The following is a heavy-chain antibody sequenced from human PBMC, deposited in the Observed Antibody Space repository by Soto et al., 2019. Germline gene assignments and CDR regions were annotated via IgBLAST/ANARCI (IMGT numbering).Heavy chain of an antibody. D-gene: IGHD4-17*01. V-gene: IGHV3-33*01. Sequence: QVQLVESGGGVVQPGRSLRLSCAASGFTFSSYGMHWVRQAPGKGLEWVAVIWYDGSNKYYADSVKGRFTISRDNSKNTLYLQMNSLRAEDTAVYYCARDYRYGDYVDYFDYWGQGTLVTVSS. CDR3: ARDYRYGDYVDYFDY. CDR1: GFTFSSYG. J-gene: IGHJ4*02. CDR2: IWYDGSNK.